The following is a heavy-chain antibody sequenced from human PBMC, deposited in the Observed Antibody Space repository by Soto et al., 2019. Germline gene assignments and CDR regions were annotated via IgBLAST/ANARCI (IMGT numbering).Heavy chain of an antibody. CDR2: IYTTRSP. CDR1: GGSVSGHY. D-gene: IGHD4-17*01. J-gene: IGHJ5*02. V-gene: IGHV4-4*07. Sequence: GGSVSGHYRTWIRQPPGKGLEWIGRIYTTRSPNYHPSLKRLVSMSVDTSKNQFSLKLNLSSVTAADTAVYYCARSPAYGDYANLDTWGQGTLVTV. CDR3: ARSPAYGDYANLDT.